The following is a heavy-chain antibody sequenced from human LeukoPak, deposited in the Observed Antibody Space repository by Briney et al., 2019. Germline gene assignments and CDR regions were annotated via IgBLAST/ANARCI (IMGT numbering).Heavy chain of an antibody. Sequence: GGSLRLSCAASGFTFNSHAMSWVRQAPGKGLDWVSIINTGGYTYYIDSVKGRFTISRDKSKNTLYLQMTFLNVEDTAVYYCARESGSYLQWGQGTLVTVSS. CDR3: ARESGSYLQ. J-gene: IGHJ4*02. V-gene: IGHV3-53*01. CDR2: INTGGYT. D-gene: IGHD1-26*01. CDR1: GFTFNSHA.